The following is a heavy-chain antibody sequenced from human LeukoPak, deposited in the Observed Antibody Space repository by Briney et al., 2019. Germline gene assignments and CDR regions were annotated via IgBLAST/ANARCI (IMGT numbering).Heavy chain of an antibody. V-gene: IGHV3-23*01. CDR2: ISGSGGST. CDR3: AKDGGEYYDILTGYYPRLYYMDV. J-gene: IGHJ6*03. D-gene: IGHD3-9*01. Sequence: GGSLRLSCAASGFTFSSYAMSWVRQAPGKGLEWVSAISGSGGSTYYADSVKGRFTISRDNSKNTLYLQMNSLRAEDTAVYYCAKDGGEYYDILTGYYPRLYYMDVWGKGTTVTVSS. CDR1: GFTFSSYA.